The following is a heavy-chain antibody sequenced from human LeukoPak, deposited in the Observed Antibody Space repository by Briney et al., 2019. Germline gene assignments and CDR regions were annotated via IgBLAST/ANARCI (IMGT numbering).Heavy chain of an antibody. Sequence: GASVKVSCKASGYTFTGYYMHWVRQAPGQGLEWMGWINPNSGGTNYAQKFQGRVTMTRDTSISTAYMELSRLRSDDTAVYYCARDHCSSTSCLYYFDYWGQGTLVTVSS. D-gene: IGHD2-2*01. J-gene: IGHJ4*02. CDR3: ARDHCSSTSCLYYFDY. CDR2: INPNSGGT. V-gene: IGHV1-2*02. CDR1: GYTFTGYY.